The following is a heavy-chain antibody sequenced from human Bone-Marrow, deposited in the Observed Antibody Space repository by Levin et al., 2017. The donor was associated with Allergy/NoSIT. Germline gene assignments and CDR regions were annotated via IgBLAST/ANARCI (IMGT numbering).Heavy chain of an antibody. D-gene: IGHD6-13*01. CDR3: ARENSSSWPDAFDI. V-gene: IGHV3-7*01. Sequence: SCAASGFTFSSYWMSWVRQAPGKGLEWVANIKQDGSEKYYVDSVKGRFTISRDNAKNSLYLQMNSLRAEDTAVYYCARENSSSWPDAFDIWGQGTMVTVSS. CDR2: IKQDGSEK. J-gene: IGHJ3*02. CDR1: GFTFSSYW.